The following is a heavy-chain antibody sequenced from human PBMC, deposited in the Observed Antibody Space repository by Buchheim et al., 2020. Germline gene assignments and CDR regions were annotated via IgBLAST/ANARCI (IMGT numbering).Heavy chain of an antibody. CDR2: IKSKSDGGTT. D-gene: IGHD5-12*01. V-gene: IGHV3-15*01. Sequence: EVQLVASGGGLVKPGGSLRLSCAASGFTFTNAWMSWVRQVPGKGLEWVGRIKSKSDGGTTDYAAPVKGRFSLVRDDSKNTLFLQMDSLKSEDTAVYYCNTGLRVATTGYWGQGTL. CDR3: NTGLRVATTGY. J-gene: IGHJ4*02. CDR1: GFTFTNAW.